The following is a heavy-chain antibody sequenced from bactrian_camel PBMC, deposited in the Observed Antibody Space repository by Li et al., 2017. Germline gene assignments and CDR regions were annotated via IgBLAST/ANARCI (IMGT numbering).Heavy chain of an antibody. Sequence: QVQLVESGGGSEQTGGSLRLSCVATGYTFSSGCGGWIRQAPGKEREGVAAIDSRGGTAYADSAGRFTISQDNAKNTLYLQMNSLKPDDTGLYYCAAAPTPLYGGSCRGVRDYDFRGQGTQVTVS. D-gene: IGHD4*01. CDR2: IDSRGGT. V-gene: IGHV3S1*01. CDR3: AAAPTPLYGGSCRGVRDYDF. J-gene: IGHJ4*01. CDR1: GYTFSSGC.